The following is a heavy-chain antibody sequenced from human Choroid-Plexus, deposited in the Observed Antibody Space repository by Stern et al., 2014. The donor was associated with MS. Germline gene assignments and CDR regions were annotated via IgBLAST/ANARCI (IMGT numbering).Heavy chain of an antibody. CDR2: VSYDGSNK. CDR1: GFTFGSCA. V-gene: IGHV3-30*18. Sequence: VQLVESGGGVVQPGRPLRLSCVASGFTFGSCAMHWVRQAPGKGLAWGPGVSYDGSNKYYADSVKGRFTISRDNSQNTLYIQMSSLRPEDTAVYYCAKDRQYLTYFFDHWGQGSLVTVSS. CDR3: AKDRQYLTYFFDH. D-gene: IGHD2/OR15-2a*01. J-gene: IGHJ5*02.